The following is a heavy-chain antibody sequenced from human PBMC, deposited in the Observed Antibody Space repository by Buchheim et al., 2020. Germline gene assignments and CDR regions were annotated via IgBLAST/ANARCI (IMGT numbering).Heavy chain of an antibody. Sequence: QVQLQESGPGLVKPSETLSLTCTVSGGSISSYYWSWIRQPPGKGLEWIGYIYYSGGTNYNPSLKSRVTISVDTSKNQFSLKLSSVTAADTAVYYCARGGSYKVNWFDPWGQGTL. CDR1: GGSISSYY. V-gene: IGHV4-59*01. J-gene: IGHJ5*02. CDR3: ARGGSYKVNWFDP. D-gene: IGHD1-26*01. CDR2: IYYSGGT.